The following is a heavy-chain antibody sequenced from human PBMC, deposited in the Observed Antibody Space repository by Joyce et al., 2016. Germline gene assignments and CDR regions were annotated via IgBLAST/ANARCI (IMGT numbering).Heavy chain of an antibody. V-gene: IGHV1-69*12. CDR1: GGTFTNYA. Sequence: QVQLVQSGAEVKKPGSSVKVSCKISGGTFTNYAFNWGRQAPGQGLEWMGGIIPMFGSTSYAQRFQGRVTITADESTRTAHMELSSLRSEDTAMYYCAKDGRYCSGGNCYHYYNYGMEVWGQGTTVAVS. D-gene: IGHD2-15*01. CDR2: IIPMFGST. J-gene: IGHJ6*02. CDR3: AKDGRYCSGGNCYHYYNYGMEV.